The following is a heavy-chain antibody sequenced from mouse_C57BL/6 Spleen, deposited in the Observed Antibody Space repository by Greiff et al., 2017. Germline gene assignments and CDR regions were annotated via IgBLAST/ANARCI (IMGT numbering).Heavy chain of an antibody. J-gene: IGHJ4*01. CDR1: GYTFTSYW. CDR2: IYPSDSET. CDR3: ARGGNSGAMEY. V-gene: IGHV1-61*01. Sequence: VKLQQPGAELVRPGSSVKLSCKASGYTFTSYWMDWVKQRPGQGLEWIGNIYPSDSETHYNQKFKDKATLTVDKSSSTAYMQLSSLTSEDSAVYYCARGGNSGAMEYWGPGTSVTVSS. D-gene: IGHD4-1*02.